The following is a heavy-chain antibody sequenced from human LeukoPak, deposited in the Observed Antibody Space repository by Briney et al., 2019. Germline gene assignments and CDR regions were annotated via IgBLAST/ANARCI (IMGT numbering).Heavy chain of an antibody. CDR1: GGSISSYY. J-gene: IGHJ4*02. D-gene: IGHD2-2*01. CDR2: IYYSGST. V-gene: IGHV4-39*07. Sequence: PSETLSLTCTVSGGSISSYYWGWIRQPPGKGLEWIGSIYYSGSTYYNPSLKSRVTISVDTSKNQFSLKLSSVTAADTAVYYCARDGTPWGVVPAAMFDYWGQGTLVTVSS. CDR3: ARDGTPWGVVPAAMFDY.